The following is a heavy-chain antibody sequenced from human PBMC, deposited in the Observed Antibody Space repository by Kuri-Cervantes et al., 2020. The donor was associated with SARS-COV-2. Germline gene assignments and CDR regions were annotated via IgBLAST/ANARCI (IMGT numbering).Heavy chain of an antibody. D-gene: IGHD3-3*01. V-gene: IGHV4-39*07. Sequence: SETLSLTCTVSGGSISSSSYYWSWIRQPPGKGLEWIGEINHSGSTNYNPSLKSRVTISVDTSKNQFSLKLSSVTAADTAVYYCARGRGSAYYDFWSGFGLLDYWGQGTLVTVSS. J-gene: IGHJ4*02. CDR2: INHSGST. CDR3: ARGRGSAYYDFWSGFGLLDY. CDR1: GGSISSSSYY.